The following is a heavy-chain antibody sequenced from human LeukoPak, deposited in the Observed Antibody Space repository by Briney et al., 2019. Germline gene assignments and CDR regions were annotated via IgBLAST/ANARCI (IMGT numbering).Heavy chain of an antibody. V-gene: IGHV3-74*03. CDR1: GFTFSDYW. CDR2: ISGDGTTT. CDR3: ARDKAGYCGGGSCP. J-gene: IGHJ5*02. D-gene: IGHD2-15*01. Sequence: GGSLRLSCVASGFTFSDYWMHWVRHAPGKGLVWVSRISGDGTTTTYADSVKGRFTISRDNAKNTVYLQMNSLRADDTAVYYCARDKAGYCGGGSCPWGQGTLVTVSS.